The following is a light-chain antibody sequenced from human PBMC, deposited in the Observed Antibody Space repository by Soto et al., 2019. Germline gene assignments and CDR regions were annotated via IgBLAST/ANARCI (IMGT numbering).Light chain of an antibody. CDR3: QTWGTGDVV. CDR2: LYSDGSH. CDR1: SGHSTYA. V-gene: IGLV4-69*01. J-gene: IGLJ2*01. Sequence: QPVLTQSPSASASLGASVKLTCTLSSGHSTYAIAWHQQQPEKGPRYLMRLYSDGSHNKGDGMPDRFSGSSSGAERYLTISSLQSEDEADYYCQTWGTGDVVFGGGTQLTVL.